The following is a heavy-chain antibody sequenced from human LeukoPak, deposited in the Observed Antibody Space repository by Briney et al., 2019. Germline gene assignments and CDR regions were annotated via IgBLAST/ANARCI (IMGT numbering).Heavy chain of an antibody. D-gene: IGHD6-19*01. CDR2: IYTDGST. V-gene: IGHV3-53*01. J-gene: IGHJ4*02. Sequence: QAGGSLRLSCAASGFTVSNNYMSWVRQAPGKGLEWVSVIYTDGSTYYADSVKGRFTISSDTSKNTLYLQMNSLRAEDTAMYFCAREPGSSGWYGYFGYWGQGTLVTVSS. CDR1: GFTVSNNY. CDR3: AREPGSSGWYGYFGY.